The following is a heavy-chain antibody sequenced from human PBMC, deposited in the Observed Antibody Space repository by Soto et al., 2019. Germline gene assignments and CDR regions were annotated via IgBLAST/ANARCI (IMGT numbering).Heavy chain of an antibody. CDR2: ISAYNGNT. V-gene: IGHV1-18*01. Sequence: ASVKVSCKASGYTFTSYGISWVRQAPGQGLEWMGWISAYNGNTNYAQKLQGRVTMTTDTSTSTAYMELRSLRSDDTAGYYCAREEYPGTLPDYWGQGTLVTVSS. J-gene: IGHJ4*02. CDR3: AREEYPGTLPDY. CDR1: GYTFTSYG.